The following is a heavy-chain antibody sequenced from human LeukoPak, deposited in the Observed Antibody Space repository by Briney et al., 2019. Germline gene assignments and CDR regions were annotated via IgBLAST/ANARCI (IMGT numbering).Heavy chain of an antibody. CDR3: ARLHYDYVWGSYRYDDY. Sequence: PSETLSLTCTVSGGSISSYYWSWIRQPARKGLEWIGRIYTSGSTNYNPSLQSRVTMSVDTSKSQFSLKLSSVTAADTAVYYCARLHYDYVWGSYRYDDYWGQGTLVTVSS. CDR2: IYTSGST. CDR1: GGSISSYY. V-gene: IGHV4-4*07. D-gene: IGHD3-16*02. J-gene: IGHJ4*02.